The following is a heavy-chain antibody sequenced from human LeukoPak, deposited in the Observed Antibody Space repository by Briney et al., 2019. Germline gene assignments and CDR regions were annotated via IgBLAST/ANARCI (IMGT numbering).Heavy chain of an antibody. CDR1: GGSISSTNYY. D-gene: IGHD3-22*01. CDR2: IYYSGST. CDR3: ARLAGYFYDSSGYPKPSSLIDF. Sequence: SETLSLTCILSGGSISSTNYYWGWIRQPPGKGLECIGTIYYSGSTYYSPSLKSRVTISVDTSKNQFSLKLSSVTAADTAMYYCARLAGYFYDSSGYPKPSSLIDFWGQGTLVTVSS. V-gene: IGHV4-39*01. J-gene: IGHJ4*02.